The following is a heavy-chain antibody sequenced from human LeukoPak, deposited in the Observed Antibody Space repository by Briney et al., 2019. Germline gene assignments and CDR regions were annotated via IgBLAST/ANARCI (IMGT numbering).Heavy chain of an antibody. D-gene: IGHD3-10*01. CDR3: ARNSPVLLWFGELPGAFDY. CDR1: GFTFSSYW. V-gene: IGHV3-7*03. J-gene: IGHJ4*02. Sequence: PGGSLRLSCAASGFTFSSYWMSWVRQAPGKGLEWVANINRDGSEKYYGDSVKGRFTISRDNAKNSLYLQMNSLRAEDTAVYYCARNSPVLLWFGELPGAFDYWGQGTLVTVSS. CDR2: INRDGSEK.